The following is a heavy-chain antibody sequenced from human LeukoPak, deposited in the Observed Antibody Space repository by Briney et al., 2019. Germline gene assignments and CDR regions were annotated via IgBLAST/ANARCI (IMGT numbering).Heavy chain of an antibody. CDR1: GFTFSDYY. D-gene: IGHD3-22*01. CDR3: AKDPTYDSSGYYWYYFDY. V-gene: IGHV3-30*02. CDR2: IRYDGSNK. Sequence: GGSLRLSCAASGFTFSDYYMSWIRQAPGKGLEWVAFIRYDGSNKYYADSVKGRFTISRDNSKNTLYLQMNSLRAEDTAVYYCAKDPTYDSSGYYWYYFDYWGQGTLVTVSS. J-gene: IGHJ4*02.